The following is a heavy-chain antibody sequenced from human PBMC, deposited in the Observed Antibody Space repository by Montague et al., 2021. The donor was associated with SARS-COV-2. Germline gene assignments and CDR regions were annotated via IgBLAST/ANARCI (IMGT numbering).Heavy chain of an antibody. CDR1: GGSISSGSYY. Sequence: TLSLTCTVSGGSISSGSYYWNWIRQPAGKGLEWIGRIYTSGSTXYNPSLKSRVTISVDTSKNQFSLKLSSVTAADTAVYHCARESLHLTGYYNDYFDYWGQGTLVTVSS. CDR2: IYTSGST. CDR3: ARESLHLTGYYNDYFDY. V-gene: IGHV4-61*02. D-gene: IGHD3-9*01. J-gene: IGHJ4*02.